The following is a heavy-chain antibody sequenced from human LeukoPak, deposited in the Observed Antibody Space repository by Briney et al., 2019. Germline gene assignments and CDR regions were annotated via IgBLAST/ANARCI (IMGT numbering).Heavy chain of an antibody. V-gene: IGHV3-7*01. D-gene: IGHD1-26*01. Sequence: GGSLRLSCAASGFTFSSYWMSWVRQAPGKGLEWVANIKQDGSEKYYVDSVKGRFTISRDNAKNSLYLQMNSLRAEDTAVYYCARERFGNYSYYFDYWGQGTLVTVSS. J-gene: IGHJ4*02. CDR1: GFTFSSYW. CDR2: IKQDGSEK. CDR3: ARERFGNYSYYFDY.